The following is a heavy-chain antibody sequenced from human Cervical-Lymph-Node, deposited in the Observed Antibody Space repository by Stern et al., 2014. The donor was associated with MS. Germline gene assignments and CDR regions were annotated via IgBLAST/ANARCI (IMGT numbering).Heavy chain of an antibody. V-gene: IGHV1-18*04. Sequence: VQLVESGAEVKQPGASVKVSCKASGYTFSSYGISWVRQAPGQGLEWMAWISGHNGKTKYAQKFQGRVTMTTDASTSTAYMELRSLISDDTAVYYCARAGYFDSSGYFVYWGQGTLVTVSS. CDR2: ISGHNGKT. D-gene: IGHD3-22*01. CDR1: GYTFSSYG. CDR3: ARAGYFDSSGYFVY. J-gene: IGHJ4*02.